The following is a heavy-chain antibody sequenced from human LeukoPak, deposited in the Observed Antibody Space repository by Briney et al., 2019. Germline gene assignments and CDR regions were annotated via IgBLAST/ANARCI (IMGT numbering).Heavy chain of an antibody. V-gene: IGHV1-8*01. Sequence: ASVKVSCKASGYTFTTYDINWVRQATGQGLEWMGWMNPNSGNTGYAQKFQGRVTMTRNTSISTAYMGLSSLRSEDTDVYYCARGPNKSDGGNSGSAWFDPWGQGTLVTVSS. CDR3: ARGPNKSDGGNSGSAWFDP. CDR2: MNPNSGNT. J-gene: IGHJ5*02. CDR1: GYTFTTYD. D-gene: IGHD4-23*01.